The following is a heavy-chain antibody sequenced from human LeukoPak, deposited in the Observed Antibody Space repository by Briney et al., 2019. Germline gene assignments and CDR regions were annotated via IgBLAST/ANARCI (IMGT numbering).Heavy chain of an antibody. V-gene: IGHV3-11*04. Sequence: GGSLRLSCAASGFTFSDYYMSWIRQAPGKGLEWVSYISSSGSTIYYADSVKGRFTISRDNAKNSPYLQMNSLRAEDTAVYYCARDEAKRTYYYYMDVWGKGTTVTVSS. CDR2: ISSSGSTI. J-gene: IGHJ6*03. CDR3: ARDEAKRTYYYYMDV. CDR1: GFTFSDYY.